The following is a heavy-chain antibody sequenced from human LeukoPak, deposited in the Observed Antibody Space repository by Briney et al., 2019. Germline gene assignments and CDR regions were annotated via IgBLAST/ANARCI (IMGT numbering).Heavy chain of an antibody. CDR3: ARDPSPEGFDY. Sequence: GGSLRLSCAASGFTFDDYGMSWVRQAPGKGLDCVSYISSIGTIIYYADSVKGRFTISRDNAKNSLYLQMNSLRAEDTAVYYCARDPSPEGFDYWGQGSLVTVSS. D-gene: IGHD1-14*01. V-gene: IGHV3-48*03. J-gene: IGHJ4*02. CDR1: GFTFDDYG. CDR2: ISSIGTII.